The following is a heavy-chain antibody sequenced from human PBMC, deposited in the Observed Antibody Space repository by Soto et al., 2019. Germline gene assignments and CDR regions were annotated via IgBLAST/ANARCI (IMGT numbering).Heavy chain of an antibody. V-gene: IGHV3-21*01. J-gene: IGHJ4*02. CDR3: AKSGRWGDPNFFDS. Sequence: SLRLSCAASGFTFSFSGMSWVRQAPGKGLEWVSSISFSSKDIFSSDSVKGRFTISRDNAKNSLYLQMTSLRVEDTAVYYCAKSGRWGDPNFFDSWGQGALVTVS. CDR1: GFTFSFSG. D-gene: IGHD3-10*01. CDR2: ISFSSKDI.